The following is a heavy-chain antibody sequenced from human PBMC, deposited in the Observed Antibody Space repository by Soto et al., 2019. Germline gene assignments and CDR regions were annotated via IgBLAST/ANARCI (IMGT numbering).Heavy chain of an antibody. CDR3: ARGGVSTRTFDY. CDR1: GYNFAGYW. CDR2: IYPSDSDT. V-gene: IGHV5-51*01. J-gene: IGHJ4*02. D-gene: IGHD3-3*01. Sequence: GESLKISCKGSGYNFAGYWIAWVRQMPGKGLELMGIIYPSDSDTRYRPSFQGQVTISTDKSISSAYLQWSSLRASDTAMYYCARGGVSTRTFDYWGQGTPVTVSS.